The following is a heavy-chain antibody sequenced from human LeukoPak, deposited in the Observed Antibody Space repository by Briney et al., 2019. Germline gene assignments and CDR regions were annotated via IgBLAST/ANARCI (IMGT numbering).Heavy chain of an antibody. D-gene: IGHD6-19*01. Sequence: SETLSLTCAVYGGSFSGYYWSWIRQPPGKGLEWIGEINHSGSTNYNPSLKSRVTISVDTSKNQFSLKLSSVTAADTAVYYCAREKAKQWLEYYYYGMDVWGQGTTVTVSS. CDR3: AREKAKQWLEYYYYGMDV. V-gene: IGHV4-34*01. J-gene: IGHJ6*02. CDR1: GGSFSGYY. CDR2: INHSGST.